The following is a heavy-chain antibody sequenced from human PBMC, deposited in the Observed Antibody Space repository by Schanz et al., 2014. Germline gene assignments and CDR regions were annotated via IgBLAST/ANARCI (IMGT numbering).Heavy chain of an antibody. J-gene: IGHJ2*01. D-gene: IGHD1-1*01. Sequence: QVQLVQSGPEVKKPGASVRVSCKVSGYTLSKLSIHWVRQAPGQGLEWMGVTNPNGGAEFAQKFQGRISMTRDTSTTTFYMELSSLTSDDTAVYFCARDVGRPGHFWYFDLWGRGTLVTVSS. V-gene: IGHV1-2*02. CDR2: TNPNGGA. CDR1: GYTLSKLS. CDR3: ARDVGRPGHFWYFDL.